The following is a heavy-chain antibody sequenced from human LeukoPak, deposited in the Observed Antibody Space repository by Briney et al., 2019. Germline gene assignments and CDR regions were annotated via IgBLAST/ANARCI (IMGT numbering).Heavy chain of an antibody. J-gene: IGHJ4*02. CDR3: ARVVRRFLEWL. D-gene: IGHD3-3*01. Sequence: PGGSLRLSCAASGFTVSSNYMSWVRQAPGKGLEWVSVIYSGGSTYYADSVKGRFTISRDNAKNSLYLQMNSLRAEDTAVYYCARVVRRFLEWLRGQGTLVTVSS. V-gene: IGHV3-53*01. CDR2: IYSGGST. CDR1: GFTVSSNY.